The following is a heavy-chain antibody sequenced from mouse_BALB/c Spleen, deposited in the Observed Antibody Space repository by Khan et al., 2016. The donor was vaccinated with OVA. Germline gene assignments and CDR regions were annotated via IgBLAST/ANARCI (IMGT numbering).Heavy chain of an antibody. CDR1: GYAFSNYW. D-gene: IGHD2-14*01. CDR2: IYPGDSTT. V-gene: IGHV1-80*01. CDR3: ARSGYDFFAY. J-gene: IGHJ3*01. Sequence: VQLQESGAELVRPGSSLKISCKASGYAFSNYWMNWVRQGPGQGLEGIGQIYPGDSTTNNNGKFKDKATLTADKSSSPAYMQLSSLTPEYSVVYCCARSGYDFFAYWGQGTLVTVSA.